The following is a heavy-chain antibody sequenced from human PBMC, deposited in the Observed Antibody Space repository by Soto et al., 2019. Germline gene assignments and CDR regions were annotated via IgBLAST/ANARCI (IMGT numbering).Heavy chain of an antibody. V-gene: IGHV1-8*02. CDR2: MNPGSGDT. Sequence: ASVKVSCKASGYTFTNNDVSWLRQATGQGLEWMGWMNPGSGDTGYAQKFQGRVTMTRDISIATAYMELNSLTSEDTAIYYCARMESFGSLNWFDPWGQGTLVTVSS. CDR1: GYTFTNND. D-gene: IGHD5-18*01. CDR3: ARMESFGSLNWFDP. J-gene: IGHJ5*02.